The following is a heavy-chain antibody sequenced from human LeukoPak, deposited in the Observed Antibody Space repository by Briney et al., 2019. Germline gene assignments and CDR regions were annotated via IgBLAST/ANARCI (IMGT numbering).Heavy chain of an antibody. CDR3: ARGGHDFGDYVAYYYYAMDV. CDR1: GASVSGGSDY. CDR2: FYSSGST. V-gene: IGHV4-61*01. D-gene: IGHD4-17*01. Sequence: SETLSLTCTVSGASVSGGSDYWSWIRQPPGKGLEWIAFFYSSGSTNYSPSLMSRVTISLDTSKNQFSLRLSFVTAADTAIYYCARGGHDFGDYVAYYYYAMDVWGQGTTVTVSS. J-gene: IGHJ6*02.